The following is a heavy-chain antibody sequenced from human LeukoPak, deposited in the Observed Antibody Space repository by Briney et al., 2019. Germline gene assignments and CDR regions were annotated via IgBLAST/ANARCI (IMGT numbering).Heavy chain of an antibody. CDR3: AASALTFSSGWFVY. D-gene: IGHD6-19*01. Sequence: GGSLRLSCAASGFNFSNYWMQWVRQTPKKGRVWLARIRKDGSSTVYADSVKGRFTISRDNAKNTLCLQMNSLRDEDTAVYYCAASALTFSSGWFVYWGQGSLVTVSS. V-gene: IGHV3-74*01. CDR1: GFNFSNYW. J-gene: IGHJ4*02. CDR2: IRKDGSST.